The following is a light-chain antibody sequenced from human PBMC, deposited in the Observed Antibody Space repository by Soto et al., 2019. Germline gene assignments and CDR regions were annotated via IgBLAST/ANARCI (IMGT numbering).Light chain of an antibody. J-gene: IGKJ1*01. V-gene: IGKV3-20*01. CDR3: QQYGSSGT. Sequence: EIVMTQSPATLSVSLGERATLSCRASQTVGIYLAWYQQKPGQAPRLLIYGASNRATGIPDRFSGSGSGTDFTLTISRLEPEDFAVYYCQQYGSSGTFGQGTKVDI. CDR2: GAS. CDR1: QTVGIY.